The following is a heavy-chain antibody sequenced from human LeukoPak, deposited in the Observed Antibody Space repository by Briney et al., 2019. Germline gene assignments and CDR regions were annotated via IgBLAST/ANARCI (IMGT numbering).Heavy chain of an antibody. CDR3: ARDWHRAALDY. D-gene: IGHD6-25*01. CDR1: GFTYSNYG. CDR2: IWHDGSNE. Sequence: PGGSLRLSCAASGFTYSNYGMHWVRQAPGRGPEWVAVIWHDGSNENYGDSVKGRFTVSRDNSKNTLYLQMNSLRGEDTAVYYCARDWHRAALDYWGQGALVIVSS. V-gene: IGHV3-33*08. J-gene: IGHJ4*02.